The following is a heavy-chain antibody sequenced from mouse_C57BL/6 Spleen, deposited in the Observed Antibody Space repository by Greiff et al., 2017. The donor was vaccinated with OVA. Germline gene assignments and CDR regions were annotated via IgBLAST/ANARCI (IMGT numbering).Heavy chain of an antibody. CDR3: ARQGIYYGYEAWFAY. Sequence: EVQLQESGGGLVKPGGSLKLSCAASGFTFSSYTMSWVRQTPEKRLEWVATISGGGGNTYYPDSVKGRFTISRDNAKNTLYLQMSSLRSEDTALYYCARQGIYYGYEAWFAYWGQGTLVTVSA. J-gene: IGHJ3*01. CDR1: GFTFSSYT. V-gene: IGHV5-9*01. CDR2: ISGGGGNT. D-gene: IGHD2-2*01.